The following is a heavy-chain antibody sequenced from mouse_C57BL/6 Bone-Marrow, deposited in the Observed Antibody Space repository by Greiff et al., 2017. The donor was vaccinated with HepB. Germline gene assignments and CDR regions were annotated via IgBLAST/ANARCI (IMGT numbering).Heavy chain of an antibody. D-gene: IGHD4-1*01. CDR2: ISYDGSN. CDR3: AREEGLTGTDFDY. Sequence: VQLQQSGPGLVKPSQSLSLTCSVTGYSITSGYYWNWIRQFPGNKLEWMGSISYDGSNNYNPSLKNRISITRDTSKNQFFLKLNSVTTEDTATYYCAREEGLTGTDFDYWGQGTTLTVSS. CDR1: GYSITSGYY. V-gene: IGHV3-6*01. J-gene: IGHJ2*01.